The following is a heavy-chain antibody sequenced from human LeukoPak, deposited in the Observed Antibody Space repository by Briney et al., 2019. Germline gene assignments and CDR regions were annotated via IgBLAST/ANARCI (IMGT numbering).Heavy chain of an antibody. CDR1: GFNFGSYA. J-gene: IGHJ4*02. D-gene: IGHD4-23*01. Sequence: GRSLRLSCAASGFNFGSYAMHWVRQAPDKGLQWVAVTWYDGSNKYYADSVKGRFTISRDNSKSTVFLQMNSLRIEDTGVYYCARGAHYGGNSPDYWGQGTLVTVSS. V-gene: IGHV3-30*04. CDR3: ARGAHYGGNSPDY. CDR2: TWYDGSNK.